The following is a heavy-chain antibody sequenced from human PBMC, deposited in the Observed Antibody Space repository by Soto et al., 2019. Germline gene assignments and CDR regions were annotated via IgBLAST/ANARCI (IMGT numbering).Heavy chain of an antibody. CDR2: MNPNSGNT. CDR3: ALNGVDYVRYYGMDV. V-gene: IGHV1-8*01. CDR1: GYTFTSYD. D-gene: IGHD7-27*01. J-gene: IGHJ6*02. Sequence: GASVKVSCKASGYTFTSYDINWVRQATGQGLEWMGWMNPNSGNTGYAQKFQGRVTMTRNTSISTAYMELSSLRSEDTAVYYCALNGVDYVRYYGMDVWGQGTTVTVSS.